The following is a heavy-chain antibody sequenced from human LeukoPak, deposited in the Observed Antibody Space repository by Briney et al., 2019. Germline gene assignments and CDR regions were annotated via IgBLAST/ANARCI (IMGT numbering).Heavy chain of an antibody. CDR1: GYSISSGYY. J-gene: IGHJ4*02. CDR3: ARGRGDTLRGVKSPYYFDY. V-gene: IGHV4-38-2*02. D-gene: IGHD3-10*01. Sequence: SETLSLTCTVSGYSISSGYYWGWIRQPPGKGLEWIGSIYHSGSTYYNPSLKSRVTISVDTSKNQFSLKLSSVTAAATAVYYCARGRGDTLRGVKSPYYFDYWGQGTLVTVSS. CDR2: IYHSGST.